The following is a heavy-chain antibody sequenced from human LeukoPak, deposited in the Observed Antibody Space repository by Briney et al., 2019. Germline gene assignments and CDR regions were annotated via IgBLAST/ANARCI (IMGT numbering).Heavy chain of an antibody. CDR3: AKVSSTLAAAGALSFDY. CDR2: VDPGDGEA. V-gene: IGHV1-69-2*01. CDR1: GYTFSDYF. D-gene: IGHD6-13*01. Sequence: ASVKVSCKASGYTFSDYFIHWVQQAPGKGLEWMGHVDPGDGEAVYADGFQRRVTFTSDTSTGTVYMDVSSLTSDDSAVYYCAKVSSTLAAAGALSFDYWGQGTLVLVSS. J-gene: IGHJ4*02.